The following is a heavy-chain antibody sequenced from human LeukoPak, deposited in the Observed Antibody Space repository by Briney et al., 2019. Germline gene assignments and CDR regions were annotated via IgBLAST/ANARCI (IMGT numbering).Heavy chain of an antibody. D-gene: IGHD3-3*01. CDR2: IKHDGSEK. V-gene: IGHV3-7*01. J-gene: IGHJ4*02. CDR3: ATDRGWRTSGYYLYYFEY. CDR1: GFTFNHFW. Sequence: GGSLRLSCAASGFTFNHFWMSWIRQAPGKGLEWVASIKHDGSEKYYVDSVRGRSTISRDNTMNSLYLQMSSLRAEDTAVYYCATDRGWRTSGYYLYYFEYWGQGTLVTYSS.